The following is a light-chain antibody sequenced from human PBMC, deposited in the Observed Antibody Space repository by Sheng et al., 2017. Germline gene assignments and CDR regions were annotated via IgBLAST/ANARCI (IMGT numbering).Light chain of an antibody. CDR2: EVS. V-gene: IGLV2-14*03. Sequence: QSALTQPASVSGSPGQSIAISCTGSSSDIGDYNYVSWYQQHPGKAPKLMIYEVSYRPSGVSDRFSGSKSGNTASLTISGLQAEDEADYYCSSYTSSSTLLLFGGGTKLTVL. CDR3: SSYTSSSTLLL. CDR1: SSDIGDYNY. J-gene: IGLJ2*01.